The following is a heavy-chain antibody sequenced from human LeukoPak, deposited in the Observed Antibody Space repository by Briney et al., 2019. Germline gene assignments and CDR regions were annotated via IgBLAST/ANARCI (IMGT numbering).Heavy chain of an antibody. CDR3: ARDGGSNTAMVFGY. D-gene: IGHD5-18*01. Sequence: PGGSLRLSCAASGFTFSSYWMSWVRQAPGKGLEWVANIKQDGSEKYYVDSVKGRFTISRDNAKNSLYLQMNSLRAEDTAVYYCARDGGSNTAMVFGYWGQGTLVTVSS. J-gene: IGHJ4*02. CDR1: GFTFSSYW. CDR2: IKQDGSEK. V-gene: IGHV3-7*03.